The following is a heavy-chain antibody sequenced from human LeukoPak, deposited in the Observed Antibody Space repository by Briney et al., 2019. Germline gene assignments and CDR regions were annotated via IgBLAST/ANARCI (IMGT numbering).Heavy chain of an antibody. J-gene: IGHJ4*02. CDR3: ARGDYDFWSGYRETSNPLDY. Sequence: ASVKVSCKASGYTFTSYDINWVRQATGQGLEWMGWMNPNSGNTGYAQKFQGRVTMTRNTSISTAYMELSSLRSEDTAVYYCARGDYDFWSGYRETSNPLDYWGQGTLVTVSS. CDR1: GYTFTSYD. CDR2: MNPNSGNT. V-gene: IGHV1-8*01. D-gene: IGHD3-3*01.